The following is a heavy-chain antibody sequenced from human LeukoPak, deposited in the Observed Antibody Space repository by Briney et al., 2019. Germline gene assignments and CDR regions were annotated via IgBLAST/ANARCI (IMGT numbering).Heavy chain of an antibody. V-gene: IGHV4-61*02. CDR3: ARASQDYENYYYYYMDV. CDR1: GGSISSGSYY. Sequence: SETLSLTCTLSGGSISSGSYYWSWIRQPAGKGLEWIGRIYTSGTTNYNPSLKSRVIISVDTSKNQFSLKLSSVTAADTAVHYCARASQDYENYYYYYMDVWGKGTTVTVSS. D-gene: IGHD4-17*01. CDR2: IYTSGTT. J-gene: IGHJ6*03.